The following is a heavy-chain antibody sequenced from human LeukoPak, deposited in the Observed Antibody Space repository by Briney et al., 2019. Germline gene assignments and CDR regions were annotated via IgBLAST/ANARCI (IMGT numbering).Heavy chain of an antibody. CDR2: IYYSGST. D-gene: IGHD5-18*01. Sequence: GYIYYSGSTNYNPSLKSRVTMSVDTSKNQFSLKLNSVTALDTAVYYCARNQGSYGYNFDYWGQGTLVTVSS. V-gene: IGHV4-28*06. CDR3: ARNQGSYGYNFDY. J-gene: IGHJ4*02.